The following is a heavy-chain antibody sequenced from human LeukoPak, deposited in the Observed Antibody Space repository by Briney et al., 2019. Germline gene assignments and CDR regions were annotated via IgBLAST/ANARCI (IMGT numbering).Heavy chain of an antibody. CDR3: ARDGNYYGSGSYYLGYYYMDV. Sequence: SETLSLTCAVYGGSFSGYYWSWIRQPAGKGLEWIGRIYTSGSTNYNPSLKSRVTISVDTSKNQFSLKLSSVTAADTAVYYCARDGNYYGSGSYYLGYYYMDVWGKGTTVTISS. V-gene: IGHV4-4*07. CDR2: IYTSGST. J-gene: IGHJ6*03. D-gene: IGHD3-10*01. CDR1: GGSFSGYY.